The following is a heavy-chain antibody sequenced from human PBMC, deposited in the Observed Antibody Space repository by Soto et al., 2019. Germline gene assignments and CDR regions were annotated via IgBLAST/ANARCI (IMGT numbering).Heavy chain of an antibody. CDR1: GFSRSGSY. Sequence: GGALRLSCVASGFSRSGSYIYWVRQAAGKGLEWVSLMYSGGSTDNADSVEGRFTISSDKSKNTLYLQMNSLRVEDTAVYYCARVSPPVVDHFDCWGQGTLVTV. CDR2: MYSGGST. J-gene: IGHJ4*02. V-gene: IGHV3-53*01. D-gene: IGHD2-21*01. CDR3: ARVSPPVVDHFDC.